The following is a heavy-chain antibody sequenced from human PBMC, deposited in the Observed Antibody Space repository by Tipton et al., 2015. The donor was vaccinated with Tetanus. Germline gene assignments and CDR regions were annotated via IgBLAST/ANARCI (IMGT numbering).Heavy chain of an antibody. Sequence: SLRLSCAASGFTFDDYAMHWVRQAPGKGLEWVSGISWNSGSIGYADSVKGRFTISRDNAKNSLYLQMNSLRAEDTALYYCAKGASSYYYYGMDVWGQGTTVTVSS. CDR1: GFTFDDYA. D-gene: IGHD6-6*01. V-gene: IGHV3-9*01. J-gene: IGHJ6*02. CDR3: AKGASSYYYYGMDV. CDR2: ISWNSGSI.